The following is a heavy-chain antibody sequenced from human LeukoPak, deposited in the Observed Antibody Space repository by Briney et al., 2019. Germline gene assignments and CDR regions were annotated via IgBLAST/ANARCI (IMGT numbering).Heavy chain of an antibody. CDR3: ARAAYSSSHFLWYYYYGMDV. CDR1: GYTFTGYG. V-gene: IGHV1-18*01. J-gene: IGHJ6*02. D-gene: IGHD6-13*01. Sequence: ASVKVSCKASGYTFTGYGISWVRQAPGQGLEWMGWISAYNGNTNYAQKLQGRVTMTTDTSTSTAYMELRSLRSDDTAVYYCARAAYSSSHFLWYYYYGMDVWGQGTTVTVSS. CDR2: ISAYNGNT.